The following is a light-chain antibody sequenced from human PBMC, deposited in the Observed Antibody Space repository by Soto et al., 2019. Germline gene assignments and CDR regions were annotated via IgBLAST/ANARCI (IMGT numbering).Light chain of an antibody. Sequence: QSALTQPPSASASPGQSVTISCTGTSSDIGGYNYVSWYQQHPGTAPKLMIYEVSRRPSGVPDRFSGSTSGNTASLTVSGLQAEDEADYYCSSYAGSNSYVVFGGGTKVTVL. V-gene: IGLV2-8*01. J-gene: IGLJ2*01. CDR3: SSYAGSNSYVV. CDR1: SSDIGGYNY. CDR2: EVS.